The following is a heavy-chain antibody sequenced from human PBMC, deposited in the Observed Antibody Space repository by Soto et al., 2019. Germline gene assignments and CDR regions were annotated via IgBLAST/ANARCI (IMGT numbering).Heavy chain of an antibody. CDR3: ARPNIVDTISYGMDV. CDR1: GYSFTSYW. J-gene: IGHJ6*02. D-gene: IGHD5-12*01. CDR2: IYPGDSDT. V-gene: IGHV5-51*01. Sequence: PGESLKISCKGSGYSFTSYWIGWVRQMPGKGLEWMGIIYPGDSDTRYSPSFQGQVTISADKSISTAYLQWSSLKASDTAMYYCARPNIVDTISYGMDVWGQGTTVTVSS.